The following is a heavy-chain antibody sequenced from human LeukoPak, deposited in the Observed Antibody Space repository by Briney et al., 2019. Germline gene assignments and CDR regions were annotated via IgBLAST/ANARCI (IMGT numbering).Heavy chain of an antibody. CDR3: ARSGWSYNWFDP. D-gene: IGHD6-19*01. J-gene: IGHJ5*02. CDR1: GFTFSSYA. V-gene: IGHV3-23*01. Sequence: GGSLRLSCAASGFTFSSYAMSWVRQAPGKGLEWVSDISGTGGSTYYADSVKGRFTISRDNSKNTLYLQMNSLRAEDTAVYYCARSGWSYNWFDPWGQGTLVTVSS. CDR2: ISGTGGST.